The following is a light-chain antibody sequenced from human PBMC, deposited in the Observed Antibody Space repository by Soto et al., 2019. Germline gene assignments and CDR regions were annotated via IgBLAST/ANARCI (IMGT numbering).Light chain of an antibody. CDR2: GAS. CDR1: HNINNY. CDR3: QQGYKMPLT. J-gene: IGKJ4*01. Sequence: DIQMTQTPSSLSASVGDRVTMSCLASHNINNYLSWYQQKPGKAPKLLIYGASSLQSGVASRFSGSGSATAFTLTISSLQPEDFATYFCQQGYKMPLTFGGRTKVDI. V-gene: IGKV1-39*01.